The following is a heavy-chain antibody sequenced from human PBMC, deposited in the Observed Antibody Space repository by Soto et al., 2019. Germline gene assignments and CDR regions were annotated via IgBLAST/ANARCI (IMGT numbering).Heavy chain of an antibody. Sequence: SLRLSCEVSGFSLSIYGMHWVRQAPGKGLEWVAVIWYEGITKNYADSVKGRFTISRDSSKNMVYLQMDSLKVEDTAVYYCARDVDRTSHLNWFDPWGQGVMVNVSS. D-gene: IGHD5-12*01. CDR2: IWYEGITK. J-gene: IGHJ5*02. V-gene: IGHV3-33*01. CDR3: ARDVDRTSHLNWFDP. CDR1: GFSLSIYG.